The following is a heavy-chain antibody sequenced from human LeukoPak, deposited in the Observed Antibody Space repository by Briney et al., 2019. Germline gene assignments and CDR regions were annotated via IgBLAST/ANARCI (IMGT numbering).Heavy chain of an antibody. J-gene: IGHJ4*02. V-gene: IGHV3-66*01. CDR3: ATKRGYSYGLDY. CDR2: LYSGGNT. D-gene: IGHD5-18*01. Sequence: GGSLRLSCAASGFTVRTNYMSWVRQAPGKGLEWVSVLYSGGNTYYADSVKGRFTISRDNSKNTLYLQMNSLRAEDTAVYYCATKRGYSYGLDYWGQGTLVTVSS. CDR1: GFTVRTNY.